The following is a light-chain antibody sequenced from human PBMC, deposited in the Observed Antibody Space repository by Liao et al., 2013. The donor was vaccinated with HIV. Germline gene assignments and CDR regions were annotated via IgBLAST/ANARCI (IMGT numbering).Light chain of an antibody. CDR1: NIGSKT. J-gene: IGLJ2*01. CDR2: YDS. CDR3: QGVGLVVVIDPV. V-gene: IGLV3-21*01. Sequence: SYVLTQPPSVSVAPGKTARITCEETNIGSKTVHWYQQRPGQAPVLVMSYDSDRPSGIPERFSGSNSGSTATLTISERRKPGMRPYYFCQGVGLVVVIDPVFGGGTKLTVL.